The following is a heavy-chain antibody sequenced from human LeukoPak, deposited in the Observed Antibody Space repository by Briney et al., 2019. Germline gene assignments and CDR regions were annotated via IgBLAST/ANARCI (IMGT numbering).Heavy chain of an antibody. CDR2: LYNSGSS. CDR1: GASISSCY. CDR3: ARGWGYFDY. J-gene: IGHJ4*02. V-gene: IGHV4-59*01. Sequence: SETLSLTCTVSGASISSCYWTWIRQPPGKGQEWIGHLYNSGSSNYNPSLKSRVTISLDTSKNKFSLKLSSVTAADTAVYHCARGWGYFDYWGQGTLVTVSS. D-gene: IGHD3-16*01.